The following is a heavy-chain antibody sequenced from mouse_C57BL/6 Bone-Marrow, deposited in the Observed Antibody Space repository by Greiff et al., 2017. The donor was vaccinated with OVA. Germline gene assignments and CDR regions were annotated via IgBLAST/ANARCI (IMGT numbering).Heavy chain of an antibody. J-gene: IGHJ1*03. CDR2: INYDGSST. D-gene: IGHD2-1*01. Sequence: EVQVVESEGGLVQPGRSMKLSCTASGFTFSDYYMAWVRQVPEKGLEWVANINYDGSSTYYLDSLKSRFIISRDNAKNILYLQMSSLKSEDTATYYCAREESIYYGNYWYFDVWGTGTTVTVSS. V-gene: IGHV5-16*01. CDR1: GFTFSDYY. CDR3: AREESIYYGNYWYFDV.